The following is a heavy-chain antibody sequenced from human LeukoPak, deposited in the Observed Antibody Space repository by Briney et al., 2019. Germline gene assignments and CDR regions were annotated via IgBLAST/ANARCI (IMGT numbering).Heavy chain of an antibody. CDR1: GYSISSGYY. D-gene: IGHD6-19*01. CDR3: ARSLSYSSGLDY. Sequence: SETLSLTCAVSGYSISSGYYWGWIRQPPGKGLEWIGSIYHSGSTYYNPSLKSRVTISVDTSKNQFSLKLSSVTAADTAVYYCARSLSYSSGLDYWGQGTLVTVSS. J-gene: IGHJ4*02. V-gene: IGHV4-38-2*01. CDR2: IYHSGST.